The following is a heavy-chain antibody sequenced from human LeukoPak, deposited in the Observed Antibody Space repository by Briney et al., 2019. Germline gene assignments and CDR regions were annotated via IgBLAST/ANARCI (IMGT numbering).Heavy chain of an antibody. CDR3: ARVKESTYYYGSGSYKRWRKFDY. Sequence: SETLSLTCAVYGGSFSGYYWSWIRQPPGKGLEWIGEINHSGSTNYNPSLKSRVTISVDTSKNQFSLKLSSVTAADTAVYYCARVKESTYYYGSGSYKRWRKFDYWGQGTLVTVSS. V-gene: IGHV4-34*01. D-gene: IGHD3-10*01. CDR1: GGSFSGYY. CDR2: INHSGST. J-gene: IGHJ4*02.